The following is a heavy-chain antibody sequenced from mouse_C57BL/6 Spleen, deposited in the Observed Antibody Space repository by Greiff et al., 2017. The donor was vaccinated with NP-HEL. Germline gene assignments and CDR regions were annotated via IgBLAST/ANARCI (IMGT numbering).Heavy chain of an antibody. CDR1: GYTFTSYW. V-gene: IGHV1-64*01. J-gene: IGHJ2*01. Sequence: QVQLQQPGAELVKPGASVKLSCKASGYTFTSYWMHWVKQRPGQGLEWIGMIHPNSGSTNYNEKFKSKATLTVDKSSSTAYMQLSSLTSEDSAVYYYARWGYYGSSSNSYYCDYWGQGTTLTVSS. CDR2: IHPNSGST. CDR3: ARWGYYGSSSNSYYCDY. D-gene: IGHD1-1*01.